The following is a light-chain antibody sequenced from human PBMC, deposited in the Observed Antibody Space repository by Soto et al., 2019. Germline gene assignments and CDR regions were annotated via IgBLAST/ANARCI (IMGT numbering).Light chain of an antibody. Sequence: DIQMTQSPSSLSASVGDRVTITCRASQTISRNLNWYQQKPGKAPKVLIYDASRLQSGVPSTFSGSGSGTDFTLTISRLQPEDFATYYCQQSYSTRITFGPGTKVDIK. CDR1: QTISRN. CDR3: QQSYSTRIT. CDR2: DAS. V-gene: IGKV1-39*01. J-gene: IGKJ3*01.